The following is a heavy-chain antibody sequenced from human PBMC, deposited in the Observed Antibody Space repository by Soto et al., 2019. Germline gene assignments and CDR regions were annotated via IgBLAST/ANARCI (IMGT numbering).Heavy chain of an antibody. CDR3: ARAVRGHSPSMITPMYYCDY. V-gene: IGHV4-59*01. CDR2: IYYSGST. Sequence: QVQLQESGPGLVKPSETLSLTCTVSGGSISSYYWSWIRQPPGKGLEWIGYIYYSGSTNYNPSLKTGVTRALDTSTTQFSPKLSSVTAAHTAVYYCARAVRGHSPSMITPMYYCDYWGQRTLVTVSS. D-gene: IGHD3-16*01. CDR1: GGSISSYY. J-gene: IGHJ4*02.